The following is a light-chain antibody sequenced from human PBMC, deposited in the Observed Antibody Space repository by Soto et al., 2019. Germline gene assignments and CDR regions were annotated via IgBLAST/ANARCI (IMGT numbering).Light chain of an antibody. V-gene: IGLV2-14*01. Sequence: QLVLTQPASVSGSPGQSITISCTGTSSDVGSYNSVSWHQQHPGQAPKLMIYDVTNRASGIPDRFSASKSGNTASLTISGLQAGDEADYYCSSYTSSSTYVFGTGTKVTVL. CDR3: SSYTSSSTYV. J-gene: IGLJ1*01. CDR2: DVT. CDR1: SSDVGSYNS.